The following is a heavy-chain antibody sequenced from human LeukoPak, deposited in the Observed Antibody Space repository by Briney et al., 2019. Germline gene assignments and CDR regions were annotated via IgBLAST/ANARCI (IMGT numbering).Heavy chain of an antibody. Sequence: GGSLRLSCAASGFTFSSYGMHWVRQAPGRGLEWVAVISYDGSNKYYADSVKGRFTISRDNSKNTLYLQMNSLRAEDTAVYYCAKGHGEVGATPDYVWGQGTMVTVSS. J-gene: IGHJ3*01. CDR2: ISYDGSNK. D-gene: IGHD1-26*01. CDR3: AKGHGEVGATPDYV. CDR1: GFTFSSYG. V-gene: IGHV3-30*18.